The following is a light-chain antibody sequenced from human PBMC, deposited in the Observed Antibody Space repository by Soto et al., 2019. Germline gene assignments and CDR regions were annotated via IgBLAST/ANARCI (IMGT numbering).Light chain of an antibody. J-gene: IGKJ5*01. CDR2: AAS. Sequence: DIQLTQSPSLLSASVGERVTITCRASQGLSSDLAWYQQKPGKAPKLLIYAASTLQSGVTSRFSGSGSGTXXXXXXXXXXXXXXASYYCQQLNSYPITFGQGTRLEIK. CDR1: QGLSSD. V-gene: IGKV1-9*01. CDR3: QQLNSYPIT.